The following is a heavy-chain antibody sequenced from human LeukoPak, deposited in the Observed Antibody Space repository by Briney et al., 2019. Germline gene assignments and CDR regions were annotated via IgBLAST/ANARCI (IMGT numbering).Heavy chain of an antibody. CDR3: ARGVPARTTEYYYYYYGMDV. V-gene: IGHV3-48*03. J-gene: IGHJ6*02. CDR2: ISSSGSTI. D-gene: IGHD2-2*01. CDR1: GFTFSSYE. Sequence: GGSLRLSCAASGFTFSSYEMNWVRQAPGKGLEWVSYISSSGSTIYYADSVKGRFTISRDNAKNSLYLQMNSLRAEDTAVYYCARGVPARTTEYYYYYYGMDVWGQGTTVTVSS.